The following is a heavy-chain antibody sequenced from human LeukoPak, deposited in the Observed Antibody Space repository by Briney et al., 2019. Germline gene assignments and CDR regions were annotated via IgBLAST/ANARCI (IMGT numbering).Heavy chain of an antibody. J-gene: IGHJ4*02. Sequence: GASVKVSCMASGYTFTDYYVHWVRQVPGQGLEWMGRINPDTGGTNYAQRFQARVTMTRDTSISTAYMELSRLRFDDTAVYYCARDLNVFWGQGTLVTVSS. V-gene: IGHV1-2*06. CDR3: ARDLNVF. CDR1: GYTFTDYY. CDR2: INPDTGGT.